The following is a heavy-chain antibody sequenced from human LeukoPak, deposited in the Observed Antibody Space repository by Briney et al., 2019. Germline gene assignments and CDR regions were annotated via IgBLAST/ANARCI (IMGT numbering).Heavy chain of an antibody. CDR2: IYHSGST. V-gene: IGHV4-38-2*02. Sequence: SETLSLTCTVSGYSISSGYYWGWIRQPPGKGLEWIGSIYHSGSTYYNPSLKSRVTISVDTSKNQFSLKLSSVTAADTAVYYCASVGGSGSYLLAFDYWGQGTLVTVSS. CDR1: GYSISSGYY. D-gene: IGHD3-10*01. CDR3: ASVGGSGSYLLAFDY. J-gene: IGHJ4*02.